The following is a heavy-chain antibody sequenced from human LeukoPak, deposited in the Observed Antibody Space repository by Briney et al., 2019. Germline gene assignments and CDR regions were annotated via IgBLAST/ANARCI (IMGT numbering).Heavy chain of an antibody. CDR2: VLFTGDT. J-gene: IGHJ6*03. Sequence: PSETLSLTCTVSGASITSADYYWGWIRQPPGKGLEWIGSVLFTGDTYFTPSLKSRVTISVHTSNKQFSLNLTSVTAADTAVYYCARGGGIAAADYYYYMDVWGKGTTVTVSS. CDR1: GASITSADYY. CDR3: ARGGGIAAADYYYYMDV. D-gene: IGHD6-13*01. V-gene: IGHV4-39*01.